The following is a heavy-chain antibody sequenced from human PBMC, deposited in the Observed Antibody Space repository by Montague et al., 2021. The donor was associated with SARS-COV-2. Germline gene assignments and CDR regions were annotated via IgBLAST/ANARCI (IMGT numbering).Heavy chain of an antibody. V-gene: IGHV4-39*01. CDR2: IYHTGST. J-gene: IGHJ4*01. D-gene: IGHD1-26*01. Sequence: SETLSLTCTVSRGSLRLTSYHWGWIRQPPGKGLEWIGSIYHTGSTYYDPSLESRVTMSVDNSKNQFSLMLTSVTAADTAVYYCANFYSGSYNYWGHGSLVTV. CDR1: RGSLRLTSYH. CDR3: ANFYSGSYNY.